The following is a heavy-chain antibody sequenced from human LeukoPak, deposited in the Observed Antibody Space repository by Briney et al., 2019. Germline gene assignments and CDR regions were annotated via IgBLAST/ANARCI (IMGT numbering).Heavy chain of an antibody. Sequence: GGSLRLSCAASGFTFSDYYMSWIRQAPGKGLEWVSYISSSGSTIYYADSVKGRFTISRDNAKNSLYLQMNSLRAEDTAVYYCAKGPTRYYDSRPFYFDYWGQGTLVTVSS. CDR3: AKGPTRYYDSRPFYFDY. J-gene: IGHJ4*02. V-gene: IGHV3-11*01. CDR2: ISSSGSTI. CDR1: GFTFSDYY. D-gene: IGHD3-22*01.